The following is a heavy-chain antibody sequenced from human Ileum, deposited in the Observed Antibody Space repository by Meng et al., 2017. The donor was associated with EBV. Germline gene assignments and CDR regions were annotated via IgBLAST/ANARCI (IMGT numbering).Heavy chain of an antibody. V-gene: IGHV4-4*02. Sequence: QVQLQASGPGLGKPSGTLSLTCAVPGDSVSGSDWWSWVRQPPGKGLEWIGEVYHDGATNYHPSLKSRVTISLDKSKNEVNLHLNSLTAADTAVYFCARSSPIVRGLDYWGQGTLVTVSS. CDR3: ARSSPIVRGLDY. D-gene: IGHD3-10*01. J-gene: IGHJ4*02. CDR2: VYHDGAT. CDR1: GDSVSGSDW.